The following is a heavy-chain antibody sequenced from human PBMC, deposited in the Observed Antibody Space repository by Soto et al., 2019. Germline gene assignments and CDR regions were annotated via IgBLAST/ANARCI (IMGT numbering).Heavy chain of an antibody. CDR2: ISSSSSYI. Sequence: GGSLRLSCAASGFTFSSYSMNWVRQAPGKGLEWVSSISSSSSYIYYADSVKGRFTISRDNAKNSLYLQMNSLRAEDTAVYDCARGYGSGSYAFDIWGQGTMVTVSS. CDR1: GFTFSSYS. V-gene: IGHV3-21*01. CDR3: ARGYGSGSYAFDI. D-gene: IGHD3-10*01. J-gene: IGHJ3*02.